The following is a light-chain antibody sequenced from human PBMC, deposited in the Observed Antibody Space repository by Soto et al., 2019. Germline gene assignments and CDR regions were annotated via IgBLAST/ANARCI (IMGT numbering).Light chain of an antibody. CDR1: SSNVGTYNL. V-gene: IGLV2-23*01. CDR3: CSYAGTSTWV. J-gene: IGLJ2*01. Sequence: QSALTQPASVSGSPGQSITISCTGTSSNVGTYNLVSWYQQHPGKAPKLIIYEASKRPSAVSNRFSGSKSGNTASLTISGLQAEDEAEYHCCSYAGTSTWVFGGGTQLTVL. CDR2: EAS.